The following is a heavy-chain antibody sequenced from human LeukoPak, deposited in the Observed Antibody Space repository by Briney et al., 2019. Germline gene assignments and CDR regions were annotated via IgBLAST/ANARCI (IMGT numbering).Heavy chain of an antibody. D-gene: IGHD3-9*01. CDR3: ASRTFDWDTPGYYYYYMDV. CDR2: ISSSSSTI. J-gene: IGHJ6*03. V-gene: IGHV3-48*01. Sequence: GGSLRLSCAASGFTFSSYSMNWVRQAPGKGLEWVSYISSSSSTIYYADSVKGRFTISRDNAKNSLYLQMNSLRAEDTAVYYCASRTFDWDTPGYYYYYMDVWGKGTTVTVSS. CDR1: GFTFSSYS.